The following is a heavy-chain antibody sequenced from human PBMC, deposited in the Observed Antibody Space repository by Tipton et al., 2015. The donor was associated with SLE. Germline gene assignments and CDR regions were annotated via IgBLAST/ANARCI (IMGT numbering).Heavy chain of an antibody. Sequence: LRLSCSVSGGSISGTSHYWGWIRQSPGKGLEWFGSIYYSGTSYYNPSLKSRVTISVDTSKNQISLKLRSVTAADTAVYYCAGTPWLVRFEYWGQGTLVNVSP. D-gene: IGHD3-10*01. CDR3: AGTPWLVRFEY. J-gene: IGHJ4*02. CDR1: GGSISGTSHY. CDR2: IYYSGTS. V-gene: IGHV4-39*01.